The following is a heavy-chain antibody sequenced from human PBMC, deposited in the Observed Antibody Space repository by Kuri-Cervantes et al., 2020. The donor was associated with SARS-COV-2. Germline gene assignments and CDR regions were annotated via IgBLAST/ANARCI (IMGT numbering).Heavy chain of an antibody. V-gene: IGHV3-74*01. CDR1: GFTFSSYW. CDR2: INSDGSST. J-gene: IGHJ4*02. Sequence: LTCAASGFTFSSYWMHWVRQAPGKGLVWVSRINSDGSSTSYADSVKGRFTISRDNAKNTLYLQMNSLRAEDTAVYYCARDIVTVDYDFWSGYYGPSYFDYWGQGTLVTVSS. CDR3: ARDIVTVDYDFWSGYYGPSYFDY. D-gene: IGHD3-3*01.